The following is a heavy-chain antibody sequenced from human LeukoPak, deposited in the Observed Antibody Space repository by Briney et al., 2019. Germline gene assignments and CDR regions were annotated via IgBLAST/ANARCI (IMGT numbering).Heavy chain of an antibody. CDR2: IYPGDSDT. CDR1: GYSFTSYW. V-gene: IGHV5-51*01. J-gene: IGHJ2*01. CDR3: ARRNHGYYDSSGYYSSLWYFDL. D-gene: IGHD3-22*01. Sequence: GESLQISCKGSGYSFTSYWIGWVRPMPGKGLEWMGIIYPGDSDTRYSPSFQGQVTISADKSISTAYLQWSSLKASDTAMYYCARRNHGYYDSSGYYSSLWYFDLWGRGTLVTVSS.